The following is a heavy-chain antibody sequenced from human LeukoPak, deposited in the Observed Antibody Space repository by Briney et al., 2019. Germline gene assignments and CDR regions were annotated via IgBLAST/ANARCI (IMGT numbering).Heavy chain of an antibody. V-gene: IGHV3-53*01. Sequence: PGGSLRLSCAASGFTVSSNYMNWVRQAPGKGLEWVSAISGGGGSTYYADSVKGRFTISRDNSKNTLYLQMNSLRAEDTAVYYCARGAIGYSYGSPTGYWGQGTLVTVSS. D-gene: IGHD5-18*01. CDR3: ARGAIGYSYGSPTGY. CDR2: ISGGGGST. J-gene: IGHJ4*02. CDR1: GFTVSSNY.